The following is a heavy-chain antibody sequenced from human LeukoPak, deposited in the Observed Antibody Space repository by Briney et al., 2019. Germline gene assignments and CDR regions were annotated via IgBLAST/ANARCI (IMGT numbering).Heavy chain of an antibody. CDR3: ARDLYWYYYDSSGYLFDY. V-gene: IGHV4-4*07. D-gene: IGHD3-22*01. J-gene: IGHJ4*02. CDR2: IYTSGST. CDR1: GDSISGYY. Sequence: SETLSLTCTVSGDSISGYYWSWIRQPAGKGLEWIGRIYTSGSTNYNPSLKSRVTMSVDTSKNQFSLKLSSVTAADTAVYYCARDLYWYYYDSSGYLFDYWGQGTLVTVSS.